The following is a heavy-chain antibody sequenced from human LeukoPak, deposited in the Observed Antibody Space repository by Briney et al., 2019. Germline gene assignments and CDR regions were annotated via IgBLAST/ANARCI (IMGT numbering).Heavy chain of an antibody. CDR1: GYTFTNYG. CDR2: INTYNGHT. Sequence: GASVKVSFKASGYTFTNYGISWVRQAPRQGLEWMGWINTYNGHTDYAQKLQGRVAMTTDTSTSTAYMELRSLRSDDTAVYYCARALYGSGTYSFDYWGQGTLVTVSS. CDR3: ARALYGSGTYSFDY. D-gene: IGHD3-10*01. J-gene: IGHJ4*02. V-gene: IGHV1-18*01.